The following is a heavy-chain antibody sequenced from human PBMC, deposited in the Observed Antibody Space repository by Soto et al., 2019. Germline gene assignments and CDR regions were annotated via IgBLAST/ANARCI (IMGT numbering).Heavy chain of an antibody. D-gene: IGHD6-19*01. CDR2: IIPIFGTA. CDR3: AREGLRIAVADYYYYGMDV. CDR1: GGTFSSYA. J-gene: IGHJ6*02. Sequence: QVQLVQSGAEVKKPGSSVKVSCKASGGTFSSYAISWVRQAPGQGLEWMGGIIPIFGTANYAQKFQGRVTITPDESTSTAYMELSSLRSEDTAVYYCAREGLRIAVADYYYYGMDVWGQGTTVTVSS. V-gene: IGHV1-69*01.